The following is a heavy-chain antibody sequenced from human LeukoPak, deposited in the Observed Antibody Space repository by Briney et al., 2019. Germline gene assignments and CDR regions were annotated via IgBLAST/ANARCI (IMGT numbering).Heavy chain of an antibody. V-gene: IGHV1-69*05. CDR2: IIPIFGTA. CDR1: GGTFSSYA. D-gene: IGHD5-18*01. CDR3: ARSGESVDTAMVSWFNP. J-gene: IGHJ5*02. Sequence: SVKVSCKASGGTFSSYAISWVRQAPGQGLEWMGGIIPIFGTANYAQKFQGRVTMTRDTSISTAYMELSRLRSDDTAVYYCARSGESVDTAMVSWFNPWGQGTLVTVSS.